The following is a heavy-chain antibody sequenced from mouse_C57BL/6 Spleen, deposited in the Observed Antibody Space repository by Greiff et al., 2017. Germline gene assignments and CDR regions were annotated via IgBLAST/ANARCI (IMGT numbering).Heavy chain of an antibody. Sequence: VQLQQPGAELVKPGASVKLSCKASGYTFTSYWMHWVKQRPGRGLEWIGRIDPNSGGTKYNEKFKSKATLTVDKPSSTAYMQLSSLTSEDSAVYYCAMGPFITTVVATDWYFGVWGTGTTVTVSS. J-gene: IGHJ1*03. V-gene: IGHV1-72*01. CDR3: AMGPFITTVVATDWYFGV. CDR1: GYTFTSYW. CDR2: IDPNSGGT. D-gene: IGHD1-1*01.